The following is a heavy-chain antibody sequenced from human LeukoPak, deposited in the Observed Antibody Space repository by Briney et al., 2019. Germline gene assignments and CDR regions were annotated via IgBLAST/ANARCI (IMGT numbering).Heavy chain of an antibody. V-gene: IGHV1-18*01. Sequence: ASVKVSCKASGYTFTSYGVTWVRQAPGLGLEWMGWISAYNGNTNYAQKFQGRVTMTTDTSTSTAYMELRSLTSDDTAVYYCARGISGWYGYYYYYYGMDVWGQGTTVTVSS. CDR2: ISAYNGNT. CDR3: ARGISGWYGYYYYYYGMDV. J-gene: IGHJ6*02. CDR1: GYTFTSYG. D-gene: IGHD6-19*01.